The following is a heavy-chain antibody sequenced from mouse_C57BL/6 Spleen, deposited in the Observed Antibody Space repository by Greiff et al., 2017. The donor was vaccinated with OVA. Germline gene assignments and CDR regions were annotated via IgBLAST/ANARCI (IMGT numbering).Heavy chain of an antibody. Sequence: EVKLQESGPGLVKPSQSLSLTCSVTGYSITSGYYWNWIRQFPGNKLEWMGYISYDGSNNYNPSLKNRISITRDTSKNQFFLKLNSVTTEDTATYYCARDPITTVVAYYAMDYWGQGTSVTVSS. D-gene: IGHD1-1*01. V-gene: IGHV3-6*01. J-gene: IGHJ4*01. CDR2: ISYDGSN. CDR1: GYSITSGYY. CDR3: ARDPITTVVAYYAMDY.